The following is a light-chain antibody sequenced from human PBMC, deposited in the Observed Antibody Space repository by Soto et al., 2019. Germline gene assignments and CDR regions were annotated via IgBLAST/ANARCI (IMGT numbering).Light chain of an antibody. CDR1: QSVSSY. V-gene: IGKV3-11*01. Sequence: EIVLTQSPATLCFARGESSSLCWTASQSVSSYLAWYQQKPGQAPRLLIYDASNRATGIPDRFSGSGSGTHFTLTISRLEAEDFAVYSCQQSANSPINFHQGTRLEIK. CDR2: DAS. CDR3: QQSANSPIN. J-gene: IGKJ5*01.